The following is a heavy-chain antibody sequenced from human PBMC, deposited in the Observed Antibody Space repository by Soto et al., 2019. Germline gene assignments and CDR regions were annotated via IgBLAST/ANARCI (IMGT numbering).Heavy chain of an antibody. Sequence: ASVKVSCKASGGTFSSYAISWVRQAPGQGLEWMGGIIPIFGTANYAQKFQGRVTITADESTSTAYMELSSLRSEDTAVYYCARNQGGYYDSSGYWSHFDYWGQGTLVTVSS. CDR3: ARNQGGYYDSSGYWSHFDY. CDR1: GGTFSSYA. J-gene: IGHJ4*02. V-gene: IGHV1-69*13. D-gene: IGHD3-22*01. CDR2: IIPIFGTA.